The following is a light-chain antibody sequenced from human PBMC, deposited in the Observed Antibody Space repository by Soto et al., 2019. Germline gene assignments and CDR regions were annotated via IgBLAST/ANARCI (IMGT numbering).Light chain of an antibody. Sequence: QSVLTQAASVSGSPGQSITISWTGTSDDVGNYNYVSWYQQHPGKAPKLIIYEVSNRPSGISTRFSGSKSGNTASLTISGLLAEDEADYFCKSYTSRSILSVFGPGTKVNV. CDR3: KSYTSRSILSV. J-gene: IGLJ1*01. CDR1: SDDVGNYNY. V-gene: IGLV2-14*01. CDR2: EVS.